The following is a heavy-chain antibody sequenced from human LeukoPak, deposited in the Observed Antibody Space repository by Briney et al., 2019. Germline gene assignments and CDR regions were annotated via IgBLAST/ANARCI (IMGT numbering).Heavy chain of an antibody. D-gene: IGHD3-22*01. Sequence: PSETLSLTCTVSGGSISSRSYYWGWIRQPPGKGLEWIGSVYYSGSTYYNQSLKSRVTISVDTSKNQFSLKLSSVTAADTAVYYCARSGSSSGYLFDYWGQGTLVTVSS. CDR1: GGSISSRSYY. J-gene: IGHJ4*02. CDR3: ARSGSSSGYLFDY. V-gene: IGHV4-39*01. CDR2: VYYSGST.